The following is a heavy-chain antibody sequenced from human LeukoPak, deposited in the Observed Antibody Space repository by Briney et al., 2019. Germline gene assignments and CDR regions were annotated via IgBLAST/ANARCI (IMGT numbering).Heavy chain of an antibody. Sequence: SETLSLTCTVSGGSISSGDYYWSWLRQPPGKGLEWIAYMYYSGSTYYNPSLKSRVTMSADTSKNQLSLKLSSVTAAGTAVYYCARPYYYDSRIDPWGQGILVTVSS. J-gene: IGHJ5*02. V-gene: IGHV4-30-4*01. CDR2: MYYSGST. CDR3: ARPYYYDSRIDP. CDR1: GGSISSGDYY. D-gene: IGHD3-22*01.